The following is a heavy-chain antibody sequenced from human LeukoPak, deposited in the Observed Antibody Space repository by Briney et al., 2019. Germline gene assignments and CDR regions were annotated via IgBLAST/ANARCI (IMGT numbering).Heavy chain of an antibody. Sequence: SETLSLTCTVSGDSISSGDYYWSWIRQPAGKGLEWIGRISSSGSTNYNPSLKSRVTISVDTSKNQFSLKLSSVTAADTAVYYCARDFRGGYDFWSGYYTPYYFDYWGQGTLVTVSS. V-gene: IGHV4-61*02. J-gene: IGHJ4*02. CDR2: ISSSGST. D-gene: IGHD3-3*01. CDR1: GDSISSGDYY. CDR3: ARDFRGGYDFWSGYYTPYYFDY.